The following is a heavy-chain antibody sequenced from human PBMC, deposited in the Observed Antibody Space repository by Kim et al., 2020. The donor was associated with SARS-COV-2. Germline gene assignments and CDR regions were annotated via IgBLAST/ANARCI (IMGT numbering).Heavy chain of an antibody. CDR1: RGSISGYY. CDR3: SKYDYCEGNWFGP. CDR2: IYHSGRT. V-gene: IGHV4-59*01. D-gene: IGHD2-21*01. Sequence: SETLSLTCIVSRGSISGYYWSWIRQPPGKGLEWIGHIYHSGRTNYNPSLMSRVSISVDTSKNQFSLTLSSVTAADTAVYYCSKYDYCEGNWFGPWGQGTL. J-gene: IGHJ5*02.